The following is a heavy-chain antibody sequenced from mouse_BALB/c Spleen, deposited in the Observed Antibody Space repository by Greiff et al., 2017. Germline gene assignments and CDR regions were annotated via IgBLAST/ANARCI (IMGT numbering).Heavy chain of an antibody. CDR3: AREEYGNYLDY. Sequence: EVKLLESGPGLVKPSQSLSLTCSVTGYSITSGYYWNWIRQFPGNKLEWMGYISYDGSNNYNPSLKNRISITRDTSKNQFFLKLNSVTTEDTATYYCAREEYGNYLDYWGQGTTLTVSS. D-gene: IGHD2-10*02. CDR1: GYSITSGYY. V-gene: IGHV3-6*02. J-gene: IGHJ2*01. CDR2: ISYDGSN.